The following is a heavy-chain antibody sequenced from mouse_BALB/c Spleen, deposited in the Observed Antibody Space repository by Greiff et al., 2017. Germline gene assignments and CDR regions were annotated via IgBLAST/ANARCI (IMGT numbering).Heavy chain of an antibody. J-gene: IGHJ4*01. V-gene: IGHV14-3*02. CDR1: GFNIKDTY. CDR2: IDPANGNT. D-gene: IGHD2-4*01. CDR3: ARSTMTTLGMDY. Sequence: VQLKQSGAELVKPGASVKLSCTASGFNIKDTYMHWVKQRPEQGLEWIGRIDPANGNTKYDPKFQGKATITADTSSNTAYLQLSSLTSEDTAVYYCARSTMTTLGMDYWGQGTSVTVSS.